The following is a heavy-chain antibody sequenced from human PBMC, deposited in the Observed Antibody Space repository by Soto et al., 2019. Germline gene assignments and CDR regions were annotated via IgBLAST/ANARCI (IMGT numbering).Heavy chain of an antibody. D-gene: IGHD2-8*01. CDR2: ISYSGTHR. Sequence: QVHLVESGGGLVKPGGPLRLSCAASGFTFIDYFLTWIRQAPGKGLEWVAHISYSGTHRHYLDSVKGRFTVSRDNAEKSLFLQMESLRPEDTAVYYCVRCVLAPTMAYDFWGQRTLVTVSS. CDR1: GFTFIDYF. V-gene: IGHV3-11*05. J-gene: IGHJ4*02. CDR3: VRCVLAPTMAYDF.